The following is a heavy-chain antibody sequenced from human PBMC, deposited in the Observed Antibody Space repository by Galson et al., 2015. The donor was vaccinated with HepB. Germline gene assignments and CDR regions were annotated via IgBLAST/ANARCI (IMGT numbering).Heavy chain of an antibody. J-gene: IGHJ4*02. Sequence: SLRLSCAASGFIFSGSDIHWVRQASGKGLEWVGRIRSKGDNYATAYAASVKGYFTISRDDSKNTAYLQMNSLKIEDTAVYYCTSRDGSLGYWGQGTLVTVSS. V-gene: IGHV3-73*01. CDR3: TSRDGSLGY. CDR1: GFIFSGSD. D-gene: IGHD5-24*01. CDR2: IRSKGDNYAT.